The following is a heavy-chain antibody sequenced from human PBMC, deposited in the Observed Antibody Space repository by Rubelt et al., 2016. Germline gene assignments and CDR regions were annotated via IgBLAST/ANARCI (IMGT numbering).Heavy chain of an antibody. J-gene: IGHJ4*02. Sequence: QLQLQESGPGLVKPSETLSLTCTVSGGSISSSSYYWGWIRQPPGKGLAWIGSIYYSGSTYYNPSLRGRVTISVDTSKNQFSLKLSSVTAADTAVYYCARHADYGGNLFDYWGQGTLVTVSS. CDR1: GGSISSSSYY. D-gene: IGHD4-23*01. V-gene: IGHV4-39*01. CDR2: IYYSGST. CDR3: ARHADYGGNLFDY.